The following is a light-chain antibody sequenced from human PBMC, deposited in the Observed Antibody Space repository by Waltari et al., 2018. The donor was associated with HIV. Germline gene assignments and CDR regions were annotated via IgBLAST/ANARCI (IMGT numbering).Light chain of an antibody. CDR2: EVS. CDR3: SSYTSSDTVV. Sequence: QSALTQPASVSGSPGQSISISCTGTSSDVGGYNAVSWYQQHPAKAPKLVILEVSNRPSGGSNRFSGSKSGNRASLTISGLQAEDEAYYYCSSYTSSDTVVVGGGTKVTVL. CDR1: SSDVGGYNA. J-gene: IGLJ2*01. V-gene: IGLV2-14*01.